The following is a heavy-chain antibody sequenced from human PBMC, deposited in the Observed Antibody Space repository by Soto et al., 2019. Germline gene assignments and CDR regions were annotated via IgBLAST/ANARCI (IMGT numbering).Heavy chain of an antibody. D-gene: IGHD3-9*01. J-gene: IGHJ5*02. CDR3: ARDSSHLYDILTGHPGGWFDP. CDR2: INPNSGGT. CDR1: GYTFTGYY. V-gene: IGHV1-2*02. Sequence: ASVKVSCKASGYTFTGYYMHWVRQAPGQGLEWMGWINPNSGGTNYAQKFQGRVTMTRDTSISTAYMELSRLRSDDTAVYYCARDSSHLYDILTGHPGGWFDPWGQGSLVTVSS.